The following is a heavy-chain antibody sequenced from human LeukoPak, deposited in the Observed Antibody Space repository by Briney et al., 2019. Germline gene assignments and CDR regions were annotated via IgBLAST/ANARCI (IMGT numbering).Heavy chain of an antibody. CDR2: IRYDGSNK. CDR3: ARDGKGPYYYDSSGYIDY. D-gene: IGHD3-22*01. J-gene: IGHJ4*02. CDR1: GFTFSSYG. V-gene: IGHV3-30*02. Sequence: GGSLRLSCAASGFTFSSYGMHWVRQAPGKGLEWVAFIRYDGSNKYYADSVKGRFTISRDNAKNSLYLQMNSLRAEDTAVYYCARDGKGPYYYDSSGYIDYWGQGTLVTVSS.